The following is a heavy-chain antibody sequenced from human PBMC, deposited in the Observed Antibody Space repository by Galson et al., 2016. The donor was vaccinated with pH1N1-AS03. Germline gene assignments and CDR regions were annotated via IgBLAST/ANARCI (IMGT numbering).Heavy chain of an antibody. Sequence: SVKVSCKASGYTFSDYYVHWVRQAPGQELEWMGWINPSSGGTNYAQKFQGRVTMTRDTSISPAFMELSRLTSDDTAVYFCARGGGSSLDYWGQGTLVPVSS. CDR3: ARGGGSSLDY. CDR1: GYTFSDYY. CDR2: INPSSGGT. J-gene: IGHJ4*02. V-gene: IGHV1-2*02. D-gene: IGHD1-26*01.